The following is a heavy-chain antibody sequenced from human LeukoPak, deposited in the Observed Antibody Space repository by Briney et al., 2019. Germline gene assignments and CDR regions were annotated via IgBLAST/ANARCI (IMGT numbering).Heavy chain of an antibody. CDR3: AKVKEMYSSGSYYFDY. J-gene: IGHJ4*02. V-gene: IGHV3-23*01. D-gene: IGHD6-19*01. CDR1: GFTFSSYA. CDR2: ISGSGGST. Sequence: GGSLRLSCAASGFTFSSYAMSWVSQAPGKGLEWVSAISGSGGSTYYADSVKGRFTISRDNSKNTLWLQMNSLRAEDTAVYYCAKVKEMYSSGSYYFDYWGQGTLVTVSS.